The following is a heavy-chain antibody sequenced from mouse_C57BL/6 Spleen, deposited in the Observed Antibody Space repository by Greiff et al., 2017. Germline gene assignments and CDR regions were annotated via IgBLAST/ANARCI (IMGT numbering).Heavy chain of an antibody. D-gene: IGHD1-1*01. CDR3: AREDYGSSYVGAMDY. CDR1: GFTFSDYY. Sequence: EVKLVESEGGLVQPGSSMKLSCTASGFTFSDYYMAWVRQVPEKGLEWVANINYDGSSTYYLDSLKSRFIISRDNAKNILYLQMSSLKSEDTATYYCAREDYGSSYVGAMDYWGQGTSVTVSS. V-gene: IGHV5-16*01. J-gene: IGHJ4*01. CDR2: INYDGSST.